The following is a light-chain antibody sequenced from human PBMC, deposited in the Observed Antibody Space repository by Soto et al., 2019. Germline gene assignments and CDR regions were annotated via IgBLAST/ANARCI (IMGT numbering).Light chain of an antibody. Sequence: QSVLTQPASVSGSPGQSITISCTGTSRDVGSYNYVSWYQQRPGKAPRLMIYDVSDRPSGISIRFSGSKSGNTASLTISGLQAEDEADYVCSSYTSSSTVVFGGGTKLTVL. J-gene: IGLJ3*02. CDR1: SRDVGSYNY. CDR3: SSYTSSSTVV. V-gene: IGLV2-14*01. CDR2: DVS.